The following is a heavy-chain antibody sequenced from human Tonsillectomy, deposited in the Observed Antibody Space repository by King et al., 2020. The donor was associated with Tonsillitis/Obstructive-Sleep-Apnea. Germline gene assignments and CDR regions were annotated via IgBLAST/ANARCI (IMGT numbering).Heavy chain of an antibody. D-gene: IGHD2-15*01. J-gene: IGHJ4*02. CDR2: VYHTGRT. CDR3: ARAGRPFELYYDDSGGTYFDY. CDR1: GGSISSNDW. Sequence: VQLQESGPGLVKPSGTLSLSCAVSGGSISSNDWWSWVRQPPGKGLEWIGEVYHTGRTNYNPPFKSRGTVSVDKSKNQFSLKLNSVTAADSAVYYCARAGRPFELYYDDSGGTYFDYWCQGTLVALSS. V-gene: IGHV4-4*02.